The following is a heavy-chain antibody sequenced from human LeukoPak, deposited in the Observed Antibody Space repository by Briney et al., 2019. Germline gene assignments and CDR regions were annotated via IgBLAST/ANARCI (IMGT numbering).Heavy chain of an antibody. D-gene: IGHD4/OR15-4a*01. V-gene: IGHV3-30-3*01. J-gene: IGHJ4*02. CDR1: GFTFSSYD. CDR3: ARDSGANRRGSFDY. CDR2: ISYDGNNK. Sequence: GRSLRLSCAVSGFTFSSYDMNWVRQAPGKGLEWVAVISYDGNNKYQADAVKGRFTISRDNSKNTLYLQMNSLRAEDTAVYYCARDSGANRRGSFDYWGQGTLVTVSS.